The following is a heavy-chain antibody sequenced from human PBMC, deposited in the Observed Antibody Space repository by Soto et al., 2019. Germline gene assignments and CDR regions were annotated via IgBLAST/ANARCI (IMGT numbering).Heavy chain of an antibody. CDR2: IKQDGSEK. CDR1: GFTFTTYW. CDR3: PRDGLRWLKPH. V-gene: IGHV3-7*01. Sequence: GGSLRLSCAASGFTFTTYWMSWVRQAPGKGLEWVANIKQDGSEKNYVDSVRGRFTISRDNAENSLFLQMNRLRVEDTAVYYCPRDGLRWLKPHWGLGTLVTVSS. J-gene: IGHJ4*02. D-gene: IGHD5-12*01.